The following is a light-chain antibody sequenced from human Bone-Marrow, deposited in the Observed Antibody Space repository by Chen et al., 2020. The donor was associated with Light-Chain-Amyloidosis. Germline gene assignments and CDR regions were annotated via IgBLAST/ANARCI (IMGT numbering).Light chain of an antibody. J-gene: IGLJ1*01. Sequence: QSALTQPASVSGSPGQSIIISCTGTSSDVGGYNFVSWYQQHPGKAPKLMIFAVNNRPSGVSNRFSGSKSDNTASLTISGLQPEDEADYYCTSYTSSHTYVFGTGTEVTVL. CDR1: SSDVGGYNF. V-gene: IGLV2-14*03. CDR3: TSYTSSHTYV. CDR2: AVN.